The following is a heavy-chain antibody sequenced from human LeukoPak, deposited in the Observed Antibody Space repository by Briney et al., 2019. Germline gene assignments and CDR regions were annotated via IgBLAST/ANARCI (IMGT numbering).Heavy chain of an antibody. D-gene: IGHD2-21*01. J-gene: IGHJ4*02. Sequence: GGSLRLSCAASGLSFNNYVMSWVRQAPGKGLEWVSAISGDGARTYYADSVKGRFTISGDNSKNTLDLQMNSLRAEDTAIYYCAKTVVVITFRFDSWGQGSLVTVSS. V-gene: IGHV3-23*01. CDR3: AKTVVVITFRFDS. CDR2: ISGDGART. CDR1: GLSFNNYV.